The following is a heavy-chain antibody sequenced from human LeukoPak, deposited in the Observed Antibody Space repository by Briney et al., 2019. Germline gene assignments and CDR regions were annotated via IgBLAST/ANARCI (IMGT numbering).Heavy chain of an antibody. Sequence: PGGSLRLSCAASGFTFSSYWMSWVRQAPGKGLEWVANIKQDGSEKYYVDSVKGRFTISRDNAKNSLYLQMNSLRDEDTAVYYCARDSCLTMVRGVIVYYYYYGMDVWGKGTTVTVSS. CDR2: IKQDGSEK. V-gene: IGHV3-7*03. D-gene: IGHD3-10*01. CDR3: ARDSCLTMVRGVIVYYYYYGMDV. J-gene: IGHJ6*04. CDR1: GFTFSSYW.